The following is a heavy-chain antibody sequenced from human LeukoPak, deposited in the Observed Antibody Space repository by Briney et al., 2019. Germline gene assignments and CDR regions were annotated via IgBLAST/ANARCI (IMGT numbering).Heavy chain of an antibody. CDR3: ARAMTSLYYFDY. V-gene: IGHV1-69*04. CDR1: GGTFSSYA. CDR2: IIPILGIA. D-gene: IGHD2-2*01. J-gene: IGHJ4*02. Sequence: ASVKVSCKASGGTFSSYAISWVRQAPGQGLEWMGRIIPILGIANYAQKFQGRVTITADKSTSTAYMELSSLRSEDTAVHYCARAMTSLYYFDYWGQGTLVTVSS.